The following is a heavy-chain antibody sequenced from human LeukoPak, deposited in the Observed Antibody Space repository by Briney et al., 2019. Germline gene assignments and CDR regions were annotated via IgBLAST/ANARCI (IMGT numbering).Heavy chain of an antibody. J-gene: IGHJ6*02. D-gene: IGHD2-8*01. V-gene: IGHV1-2*02. Sequence: GASVKVSCKASGYTFTAYYIHWVRQAPGKGLEWMGWINPNSGGTNYAQMFQGRVTLTRDTSLSTVYMELSGLTPGDTAVYYCAKSAGHCSQGVCYTDQYMDVWGQGTTVHVS. CDR1: GYTFTAYY. CDR3: AKSAGHCSQGVCYTDQYMDV. CDR2: INPNSGGT.